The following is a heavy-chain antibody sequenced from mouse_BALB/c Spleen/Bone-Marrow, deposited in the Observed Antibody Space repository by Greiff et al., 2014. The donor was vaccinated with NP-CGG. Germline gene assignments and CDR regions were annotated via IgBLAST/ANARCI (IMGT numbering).Heavy chain of an antibody. D-gene: IGHD1-1*01. V-gene: IGHV14-3*02. CDR1: GFNIKDTY. Sequence: DVHLVESGAELVKPGASVKLSCTASGFNIKDTYMYWVKQRPEQGLEWIGRIDPANCNTKYDPKFQGKATITADTSSNTAYLQLSSLTSEDTAVYYCAAYYYGTYGFAYWGQGTLVTVSA. CDR3: AAYYYGTYGFAY. CDR2: IDPANCNT. J-gene: IGHJ3*01.